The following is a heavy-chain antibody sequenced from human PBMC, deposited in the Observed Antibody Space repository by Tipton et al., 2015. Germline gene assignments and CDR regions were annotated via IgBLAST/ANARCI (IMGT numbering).Heavy chain of an antibody. Sequence: GLVKPSETLSLTCTVSGDFIGSGAYYWGRIRQPPGKGLEWIGSIYYSGTPTYYSPSFKSRAAVSVDTPKSQFSLNLSSVTAADTAVYYCARHRHRRLNDGMDVWGQGTTVTVSS. CDR1: GDFIGSGAYY. CDR3: ARHRHRRLNDGMDV. J-gene: IGHJ6*02. V-gene: IGHV4-39*01. D-gene: IGHD1-1*01. CDR2: IYYSGTPT.